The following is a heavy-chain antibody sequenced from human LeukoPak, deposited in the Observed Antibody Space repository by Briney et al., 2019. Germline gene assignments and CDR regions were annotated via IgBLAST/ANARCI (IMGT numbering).Heavy chain of an antibody. CDR1: GFTFDDYA. Sequence: GRSLRLSCAASGFTFDDYAMHWVRQAPGKGLEWVSGISWDSGSIGYADSVKGRFTISRDNAKNSLYLQMNSLRVEDTALYYCAKDGKYSFGSTDYFDFWGQGTLVTVSS. J-gene: IGHJ4*02. V-gene: IGHV3-9*01. CDR2: ISWDSGSI. CDR3: AKDGKYSFGSTDYFDF. D-gene: IGHD5-18*01.